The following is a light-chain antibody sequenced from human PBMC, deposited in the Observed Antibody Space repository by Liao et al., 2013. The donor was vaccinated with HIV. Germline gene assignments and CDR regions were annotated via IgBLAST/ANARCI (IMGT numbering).Light chain of an antibody. CDR3: QVWDSGSDHRV. Sequence: SYVLTQPPSVSVAPGHTARITCAGDNIGGESVHWYQQKSGQAPVLVIFHETDRPSGISDRFSGSTSENTATLTISRAEAGDEADYYCQVWDSGSDHRVFGGGTKVTVL. J-gene: IGLJ3*02. CDR2: HET. V-gene: IGLV3-21*02. CDR1: NIGGES.